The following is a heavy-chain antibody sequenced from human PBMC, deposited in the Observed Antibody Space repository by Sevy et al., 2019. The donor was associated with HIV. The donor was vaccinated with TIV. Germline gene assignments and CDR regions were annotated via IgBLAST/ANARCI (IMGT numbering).Heavy chain of an antibody. J-gene: IGHJ3*02. CDR1: GFTFSSYA. CDR2: ISGSGGST. CDR3: ANERWLRYPLRPVGVMSPRLPDI. Sequence: GGSLRLSCAASGFTFSSYAMSWVRQAPGKGLEWVSAISGSGGSTYYADSVKGRFTISRDNSKNTLYLQMNSLRAEDTAVYYCANERWLRYPLRPVGVMSPRLPDIWGQGTMVTVSS. V-gene: IGHV3-23*01. D-gene: IGHD5-12*01.